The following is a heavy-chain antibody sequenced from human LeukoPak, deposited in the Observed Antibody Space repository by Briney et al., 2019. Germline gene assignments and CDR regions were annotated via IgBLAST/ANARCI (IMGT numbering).Heavy chain of an antibody. CDR1: GFIFSDYD. D-gene: IGHD2-21*01. J-gene: IGHJ3*01. V-gene: IGHV3-21*01. Sequence: GGSLRLSCAAPGFIFSDYDMNWVRQAPGQGLEWVALFSSVGSYKYYADSVKGRFTISRDNAKSLVYLQLNSLRAGDTALYYCARGGKKGGSDSLHLWGPGTMVTVAS. CDR2: FSSVGSYK. CDR3: ARGGKKGGSDSLHL.